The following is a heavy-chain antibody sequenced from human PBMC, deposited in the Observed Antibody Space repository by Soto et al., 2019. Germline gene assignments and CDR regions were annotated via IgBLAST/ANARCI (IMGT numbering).Heavy chain of an antibody. CDR2: IYHSGST. J-gene: IGHJ5*02. Sequence: SETLSLTCAVSGGSISSGGYSWSWIRQPPGKGLEWIGYIYHSGSTYYNQSLKSRVTKSVDRSKNQFSLKLSSVTAEDTAVYYCARASVALLRYFDWLGGEYNWFDPWGQGTLVTVSS. V-gene: IGHV4-30-2*01. D-gene: IGHD3-9*01. CDR1: GGSISSGGYS. CDR3: ARASVALLRYFDWLGGEYNWFDP.